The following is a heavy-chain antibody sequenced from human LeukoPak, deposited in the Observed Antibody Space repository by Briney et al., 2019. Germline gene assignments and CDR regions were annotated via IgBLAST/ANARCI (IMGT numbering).Heavy chain of an antibody. Sequence: GGSLRLSCAASGFTFSSYVMSWVRQAPGKGLEWGSAISGSGDSTYYAASVKGRFTISRDNSKNTLYLQMNSLRAEDTAVYYCVKFGYSIFWGQGTLVTVSS. CDR1: GFTFSSYV. D-gene: IGHD6-13*01. CDR3: VKFGYSIF. J-gene: IGHJ4*02. V-gene: IGHV3-23*01. CDR2: ISGSGDST.